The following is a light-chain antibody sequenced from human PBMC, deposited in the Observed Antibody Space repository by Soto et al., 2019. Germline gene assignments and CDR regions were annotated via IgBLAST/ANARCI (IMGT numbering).Light chain of an antibody. J-gene: IGKJ1*01. CDR3: KQYYSTPPT. CDR2: WAS. V-gene: IGKV4-1*01. Sequence: DIVMTQSPDSLAVSLGERATINCKSSQNILYNSISKNYLAWYQQKPGQPPKLLIYWASTRESGVPDRFSGSGSGKDFTLNVSSLQAEDVAVYYCKQYYSTPPTFGQGTKVEIK. CDR1: QNILYNSISKNY.